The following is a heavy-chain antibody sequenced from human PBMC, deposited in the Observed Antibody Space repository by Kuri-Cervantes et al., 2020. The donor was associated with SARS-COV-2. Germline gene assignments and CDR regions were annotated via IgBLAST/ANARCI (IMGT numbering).Heavy chain of an antibody. CDR2: IKSKTDGDTT. Sequence: GGSLRLSCAASGFTFSNAWLSWVRQAPGKGLEWVGRIKSKTDGDTTYYAAPVKGRFTISRDDSKITLYLQMISLKTEDTAVYYCTTCHRYYDDSSGQRRSFDYWGQRTLVTVSS. D-gene: IGHD3-22*01. CDR3: TTCHRYYDDSSGQRRSFDY. CDR1: GFTFSNAW. J-gene: IGHJ4*02. V-gene: IGHV3-15*01.